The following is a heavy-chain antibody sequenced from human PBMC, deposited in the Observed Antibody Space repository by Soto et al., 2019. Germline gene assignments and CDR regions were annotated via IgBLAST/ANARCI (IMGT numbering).Heavy chain of an antibody. V-gene: IGHV3-23*01. D-gene: IGHD2-2*01. Sequence: GGSLRLSCAASGFTFSSYAMSWVRQAPGKGLEWVSAISGSGGSTYYADSVKGRFTISRDNSKNTLYLQMNSLRAEDAAVYYCAKEGPIVVVPAAKARYMDVWGKGTTVTVSS. CDR1: GFTFSSYA. CDR2: ISGSGGST. CDR3: AKEGPIVVVPAAKARYMDV. J-gene: IGHJ6*03.